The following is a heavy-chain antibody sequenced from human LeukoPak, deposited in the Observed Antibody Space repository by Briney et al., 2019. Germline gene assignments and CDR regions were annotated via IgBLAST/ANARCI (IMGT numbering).Heavy chain of an antibody. CDR3: ARGGDCRGGSCYPDY. CDR1: GDSISSYY. J-gene: IGHJ4*02. CDR2: IYTSGST. V-gene: IGHV4-4*07. D-gene: IGHD2-15*01. Sequence: PSETLSLTCTVSGDSISSYYWSWIRQPAGKGLEWIGRIYTSGSTNYNPSLKSRVTLSVDTSKNLFSLNLSSVAAADTAVYYCARGGDCRGGSCYPDYWGQGTLVTVS.